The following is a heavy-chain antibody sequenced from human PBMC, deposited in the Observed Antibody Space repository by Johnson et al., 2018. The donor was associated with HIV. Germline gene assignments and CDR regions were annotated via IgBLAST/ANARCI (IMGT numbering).Heavy chain of an antibody. Sequence: VQLVESGGGVVQPGRSLRLSCAASGFTVSSNYMSWVRQAPGKGLEWVSVIYSGASTYYADSVKVRFTIYRDNSKNTLYLQMNSLRAEDTAVYYCARIRFLGGATAGAFDIWGQGTMVTVTS. V-gene: IGHV3-66*02. J-gene: IGHJ3*02. D-gene: IGHD1-26*01. CDR3: ARIRFLGGATAGAFDI. CDR1: GFTVSSNY. CDR2: IYSGAST.